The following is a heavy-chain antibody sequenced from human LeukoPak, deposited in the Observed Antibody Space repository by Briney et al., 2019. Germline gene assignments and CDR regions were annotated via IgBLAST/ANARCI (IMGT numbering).Heavy chain of an antibody. Sequence: ASVEVSCKASGYTFTGYYMHWVRQSPGQGLEWMGWINPNSGGTNYAQKFQGRVTMTRDTSISTAYMELSRLRSDDTAVYYCARDATYSSGWYIDPWGQGTLVTVSS. J-gene: IGHJ5*02. CDR1: GYTFTGYY. CDR3: ARDATYSSGWYIDP. V-gene: IGHV1-2*02. D-gene: IGHD6-19*01. CDR2: INPNSGGT.